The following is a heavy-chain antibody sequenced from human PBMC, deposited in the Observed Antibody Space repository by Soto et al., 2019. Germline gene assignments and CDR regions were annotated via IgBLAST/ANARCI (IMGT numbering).Heavy chain of an antibody. D-gene: IGHD1-26*01. J-gene: IGHJ4*02. V-gene: IGHV3-64*01. CDR3: AREGGSYYFDS. Sequence: EVQLVESGGGLVQPGGSLRLSCAASGFTFSSYALHWVRQAPGKGLEYVSTISRNGGSTYNANSVKGRFTISRDNSKNTLYLQMGSLRTEYMAVYYCAREGGSYYFDSWGQGTLVTVSS. CDR1: GFTFSSYA. CDR2: ISRNGGST.